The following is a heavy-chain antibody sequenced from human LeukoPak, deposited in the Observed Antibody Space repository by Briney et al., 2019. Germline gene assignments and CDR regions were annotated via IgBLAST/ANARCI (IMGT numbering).Heavy chain of an antibody. CDR2: INHSGST. Sequence: SETLSLTCAVYGGSFSGYYWSWIRQPPGKGLEWIGEINHSGSTNYNPSLKSRVTISVDTSKNQLSLKLSSVTAADTAVYYCARVCIVGATTYYYYYYMDVWGKGTTVTVSS. CDR3: ARVCIVGATTYYYYYYMDV. CDR1: GGSFSGYY. D-gene: IGHD1-26*01. V-gene: IGHV4-34*01. J-gene: IGHJ6*03.